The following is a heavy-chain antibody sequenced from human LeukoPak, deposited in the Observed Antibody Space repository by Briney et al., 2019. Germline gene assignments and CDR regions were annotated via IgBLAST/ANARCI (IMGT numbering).Heavy chain of an antibody. Sequence: ASVKVSCKTSGYSFTDYYIHWVRQAPGQGLEWMGWINTKSGRTSSARNFQGRVTMTREPSITTVYMDMAWLTSDDTAIYFCARADFIDAGPYLIGPWGQGTLVTVSS. CDR1: GYSFTDYY. V-gene: IGHV1-2*02. D-gene: IGHD3-3*01. CDR2: INTKSGRT. J-gene: IGHJ5*02. CDR3: ARADFIDAGPYLIGP.